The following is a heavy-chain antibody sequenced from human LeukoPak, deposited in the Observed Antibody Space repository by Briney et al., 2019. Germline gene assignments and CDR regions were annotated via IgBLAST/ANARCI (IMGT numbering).Heavy chain of an antibody. D-gene: IGHD7-27*01. V-gene: IGHV4-34*01. CDR3: ARGRHWGAGADY. Sequence: PSETLSLTCAVYGESFSGYYWSWIRQPPGKGLEWLGEISHGGGTDYNPSLKTRVTISIDTSRNQFSLKVNSVTASDTAVYYCARGRHWGAGADYWGQGTLVTVSS. CDR1: GESFSGYY. CDR2: ISHGGGT. J-gene: IGHJ4*02.